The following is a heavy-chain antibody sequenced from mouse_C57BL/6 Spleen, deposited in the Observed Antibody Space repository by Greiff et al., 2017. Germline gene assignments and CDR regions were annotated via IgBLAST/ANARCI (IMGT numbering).Heavy chain of an antibody. CDR1: GFTFSDYG. D-gene: IGHD2-3*01. J-gene: IGHJ4*01. V-gene: IGHV5-17*01. CDR3: ARDDGYYVPSMDY. Sequence: EVHLVESGGGLVKPGGSLKLSCAASGFTFSDYGMHWVRQAPEKGLEWVAYISSGSSTIYYADTVKGRFTISRDNAKNTLFLQLTSLRSEDTAMYYCARDDGYYVPSMDYWGQGTSVTVSS. CDR2: ISSGSSTI.